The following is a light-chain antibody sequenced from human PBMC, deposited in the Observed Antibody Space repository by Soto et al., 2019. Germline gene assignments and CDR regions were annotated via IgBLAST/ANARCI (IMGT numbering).Light chain of an antibody. CDR1: SSNTGAGYD. J-gene: IGLJ2*01. Sequence: QYVLTQPPSVSGAPGQRVTISCTGSSSNTGAGYDVHWYQQVPGTAPKLLIYGNSNRPSGVPDRFSGSKSGTSASLAITGLQAEDEADYYCQSYATGLSGSWVFGGGTKLTVL. CDR3: QSYATGLSGSWV. V-gene: IGLV1-40*01. CDR2: GNS.